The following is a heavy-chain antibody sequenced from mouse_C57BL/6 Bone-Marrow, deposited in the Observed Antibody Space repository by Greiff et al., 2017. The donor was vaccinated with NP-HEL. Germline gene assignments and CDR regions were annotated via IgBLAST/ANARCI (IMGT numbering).Heavy chain of an antibody. CDR1: GYTFTSYW. CDR3: ARGIYYYGSSYGY. J-gene: IGHJ2*01. V-gene: IGHV1-7*01. Sequence: QVQLQQSGAELAKPGDSVKLSCKASGYTFTSYWMHWVKQRPGQGLEWIGYLNPSSGYTKYNQKFKDQATLTADKSSSTAYLQLSSLTYEDSAVYYCARGIYYYGSSYGYWGQGTTRTVSS. CDR2: LNPSSGYT. D-gene: IGHD1-1*01.